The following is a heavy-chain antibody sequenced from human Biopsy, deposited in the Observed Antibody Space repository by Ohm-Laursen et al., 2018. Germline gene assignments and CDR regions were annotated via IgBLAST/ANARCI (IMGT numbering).Heavy chain of an antibody. CDR3: ARDDDTTSHYMILNH. CDR1: GFAFSYYG. V-gene: IGHV3-33*01. CDR2: MWSDGINK. J-gene: IGHJ5*02. Sequence: SSLRLSCAASGFAFSYYGLHWVRQAPGKGLQWVAVMWSDGINKNYADSVKGRFTVSRDNSNNVLYLQMSSLRDEDSAVYYCARDDDTTSHYMILNHWGQGTLATVSS. D-gene: IGHD3-9*01.